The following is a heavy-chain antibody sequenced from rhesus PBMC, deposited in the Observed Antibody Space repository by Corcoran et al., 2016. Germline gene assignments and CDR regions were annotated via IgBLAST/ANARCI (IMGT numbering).Heavy chain of an antibody. CDR2: IYGSSGST. CDR3: AREYCTSTTCYGFDY. CDR1: GYSISRGYD. V-gene: IGHV4-76*01. Sequence: QVQLQESGPGVVKPSETLSLTCAVSGYSISRGYDWSWIRQPPGKGLEWIGYIYGSSGSTNYNPSLKNRVTISKDTSKNQFSLKLSSVTAADTAVYYCAREYCTSTTCYGFDYWGQGVLVTVSS. D-gene: IGHD2-2*01. J-gene: IGHJ4*01.